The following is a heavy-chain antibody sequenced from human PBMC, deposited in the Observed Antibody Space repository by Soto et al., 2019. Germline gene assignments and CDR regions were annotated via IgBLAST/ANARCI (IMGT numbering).Heavy chain of an antibody. Sequence: SVKVSCKASGGTFSSYAISWVRQAPGQGLEWMGGIIPIFGTANYAQKFQGRVTITADESTSTAYMELSSLRSEDTAVYYCARRLRSSSSSYYYGMDVWGQGTTVTV. CDR3: ARRLRSSSSSYYYGMDV. CDR2: IIPIFGTA. D-gene: IGHD6-6*01. J-gene: IGHJ6*02. CDR1: GGTFSSYA. V-gene: IGHV1-69*13.